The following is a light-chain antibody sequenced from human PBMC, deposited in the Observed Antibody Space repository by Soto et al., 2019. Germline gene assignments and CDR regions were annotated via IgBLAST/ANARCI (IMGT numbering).Light chain of an antibody. CDR1: QSINST. J-gene: IGKJ5*01. V-gene: IGKV3-15*01. CDR3: QQFNEYLIT. CDR2: GAS. Sequence: SPYSPSLHQRERAPLSRRASQSINSTFAWYQQKPGKAPKLLIYGASSLASGIPSRFSGIGSGTDFTLTIGSLQSEDFATYYCQQFNEYLITFGHGTLLEIK.